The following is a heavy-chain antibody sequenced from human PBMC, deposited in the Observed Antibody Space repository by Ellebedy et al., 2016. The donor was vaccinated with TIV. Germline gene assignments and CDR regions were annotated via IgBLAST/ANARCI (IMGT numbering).Heavy chain of an antibody. D-gene: IGHD3-22*01. CDR2: IYYSGST. V-gene: IGHV4-59*01. CDR3: ARVQKYYDSSGYEGDAFDI. CDR1: GGSISSYY. J-gene: IGHJ3*02. Sequence: MPSETLSLTCTVSGGSISSYYWSWIRQPPGKGLEWIGYIYYSGSTNYNPSLKSRVTISVDTSKNQFSLKLSSVTAADTAVYYCARVQKYYDSSGYEGDAFDIWGQGTMVTVSS.